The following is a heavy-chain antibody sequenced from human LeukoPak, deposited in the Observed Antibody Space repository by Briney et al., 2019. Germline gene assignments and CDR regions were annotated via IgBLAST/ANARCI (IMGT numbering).Heavy chain of an antibody. CDR2: INPNSGGT. J-gene: IGHJ4*02. D-gene: IGHD5-24*01. V-gene: IGHV1-2*02. CDR3: ARDQDGYNYDY. Sequence: ASVKVSCKASEDTFTVDYVHWGRQAPGQGLEWMGWINPNSGGTNYAQKFQGRVTMTRDTSINTAYMELSRLTSDDTAVYYCARDQDGYNYDYWGQGTLVTVSS. CDR1: EDTFTVDY.